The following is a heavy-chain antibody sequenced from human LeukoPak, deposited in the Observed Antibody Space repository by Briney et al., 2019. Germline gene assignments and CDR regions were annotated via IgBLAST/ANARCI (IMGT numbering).Heavy chain of an antibody. CDR1: GGSISSYY. CDR3: ARVGYNWNQWFDI. D-gene: IGHD1-20*01. V-gene: IGHV4-59*08. Sequence: PSETLSLTCTVSGGSISSYYWSWIRQPPGKGLECIGYIHYTGSTNYNPSLKSRVTISVDTSKSQFSLQLPSVTAADTAIYYRARVGYNWNQWFDIWGQGTMVTVSS. J-gene: IGHJ3*02. CDR2: IHYTGST.